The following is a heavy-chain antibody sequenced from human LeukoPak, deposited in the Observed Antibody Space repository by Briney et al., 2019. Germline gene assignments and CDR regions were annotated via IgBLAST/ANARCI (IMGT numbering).Heavy chain of an antibody. Sequence: ASVKVSCKASGYTFTGYYMHWVRQAPGQGLEWMGWMNPNSGGTNYAQKFQGRVTMTGDTSISTAYMELSRLRSDDTAVYYCARVSFGYGQERAVDYWAQGTLVTVSS. J-gene: IGHJ4*02. CDR3: ARVSFGYGQERAVDY. D-gene: IGHD5-18*01. V-gene: IGHV1-2*02. CDR2: MNPNSGGT. CDR1: GYTFTGYY.